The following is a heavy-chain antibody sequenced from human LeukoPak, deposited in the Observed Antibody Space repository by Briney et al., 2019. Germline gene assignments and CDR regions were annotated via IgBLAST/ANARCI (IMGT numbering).Heavy chain of an antibody. V-gene: IGHV4-34*01. J-gene: IGHJ3*02. CDR2: INHSGST. CDR1: GGSFSGYY. CDR3: ARIGTGLLNNAFDI. Sequence: SSETLSLTCAVYGGSFSGYYWSWIRQPPGKGLEWIGKINHSGSTNYNPSLKSRVTISVDTSKNQFSLKLSSVTAADTAVYYCARIGTGLLNNAFDIWGQGTMVTVSS. D-gene: IGHD1-14*01.